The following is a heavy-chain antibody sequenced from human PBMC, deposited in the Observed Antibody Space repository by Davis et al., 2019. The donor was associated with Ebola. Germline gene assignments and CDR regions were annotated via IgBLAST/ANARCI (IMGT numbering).Heavy chain of an antibody. Sequence: PGGSLRLSCSASGFTFSSYWMSWVRQAPGKGLEWVANIKQDGSEKYYVDSVKGRFTISRDNAKNSLYLQMNSLRAEDTAVYYCARKLLYVGVCYFDYWGQGTLVTVSS. CDR2: IKQDGSEK. D-gene: IGHD2-8*01. V-gene: IGHV3-7*03. CDR1: GFTFSSYW. CDR3: ARKLLYVGVCYFDY. J-gene: IGHJ4*02.